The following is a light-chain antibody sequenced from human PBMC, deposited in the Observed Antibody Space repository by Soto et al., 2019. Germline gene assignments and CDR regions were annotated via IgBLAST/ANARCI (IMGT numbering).Light chain of an antibody. CDR1: QGISGW. J-gene: IGKJ1*01. CDR2: AAS. V-gene: IGKV1-12*01. CDR3: QQSNTFPWT. Sequence: DIQMTQSPSSVSASVGDRVTITCRASQGISGWLAWYQQKPGKAPNLLIYAASNLQSGVPSRFSGSGSGTDFTLTISSLQPEDFATYYCQQSNTFPWTFGQGTKVEIK.